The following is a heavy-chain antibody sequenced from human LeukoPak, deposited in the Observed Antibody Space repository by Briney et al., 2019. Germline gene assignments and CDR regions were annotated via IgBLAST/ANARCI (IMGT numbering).Heavy chain of an antibody. CDR2: INHSGST. J-gene: IGHJ2*01. CDR1: GGSFSGYY. V-gene: IGHV4-34*01. Sequence: SETLSLTCAVYGGSFSGYYWSWIRQPPGKGLEWIGEINHSGSTNYNPSLKSRVTISVDTSKNQFSLKLSSVTAADTAVYYCARDTHTYYYGSGSYPWYFDLWGRGTLVTVSS. CDR3: ARDTHTYYYGSGSYPWYFDL. D-gene: IGHD3-10*01.